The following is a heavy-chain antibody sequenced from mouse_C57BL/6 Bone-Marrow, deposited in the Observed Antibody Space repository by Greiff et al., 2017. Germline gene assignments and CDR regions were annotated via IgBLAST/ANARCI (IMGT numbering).Heavy chain of an antibody. J-gene: IGHJ3*01. D-gene: IGHD2-4*01. Sequence: VQLVESGAELAKPGASVKLSCKASGYTFTSYWMHWVKQRPGQGLEWIGYINPRSGSTKYNQKFKDKATLTADKSSSPAYMQLSNLTYEDSAVYYCARDDYDEWFAYWGQGTLVTVSA. V-gene: IGHV1-7*01. CDR2: INPRSGST. CDR3: ARDDYDEWFAY. CDR1: GYTFTSYW.